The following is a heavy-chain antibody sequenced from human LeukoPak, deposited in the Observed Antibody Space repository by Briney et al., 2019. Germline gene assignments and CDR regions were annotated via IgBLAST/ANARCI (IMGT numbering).Heavy chain of an antibody. CDR3: ARQLPYYDFWSGYYSLRSAGDAFDI. Sequence: GGSLRLSCAASGFTFSSYSMNWVRQAPGKGLEWVSSISSSSSYIYYADSVKGRFTISRDNAKNSLYLQMNSLRAEDTAVYYCARQLPYYDFWSGYYSLRSAGDAFDIWGQGTMVTVSS. J-gene: IGHJ3*02. V-gene: IGHV3-21*01. CDR1: GFTFSSYS. D-gene: IGHD3-3*01. CDR2: ISSSSSYI.